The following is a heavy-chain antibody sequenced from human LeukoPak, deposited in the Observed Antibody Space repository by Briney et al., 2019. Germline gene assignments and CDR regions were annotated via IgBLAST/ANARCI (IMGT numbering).Heavy chain of an antibody. CDR2: IFHTGSV. D-gene: IGHD2-2*01. CDR1: GYSISSGYQ. CDR3: ARDPRWLTPDCTSTSCYENYFDP. J-gene: IGHJ5*02. V-gene: IGHV4-38-2*02. Sequence: SETLSLTCAVSGYSISSGYQWAWIRQPPGKTLEWIGCIFHTGSVHYNPSLKSRVTISVDTSTNHFSLRLSSLTAADTAIYYCARDPRWLTPDCTSTSCYENYFDPWGQGILVTVSS.